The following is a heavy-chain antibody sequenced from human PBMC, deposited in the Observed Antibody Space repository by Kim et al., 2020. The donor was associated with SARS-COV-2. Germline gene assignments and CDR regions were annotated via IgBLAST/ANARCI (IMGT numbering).Heavy chain of an antibody. J-gene: IGHJ4*02. CDR3: ARGRYGITGTIGY. D-gene: IGHD1-7*01. V-gene: IGHV1-8*01. Sequence: YAQKFQGRVTMTRNTSISTAYMERSSLRSEDTAVYYCARGRYGITGTIGYWGQGTLVTVSS.